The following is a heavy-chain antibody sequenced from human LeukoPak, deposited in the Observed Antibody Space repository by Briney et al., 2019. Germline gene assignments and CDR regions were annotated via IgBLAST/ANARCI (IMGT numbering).Heavy chain of an antibody. Sequence: SETLSLTCTVSGGSLSSYYWSWIRQPPGKALEWLGYNYTSGSTNYNPSLKSRVTISVDTSKNQFSLKLSSVTAADTAVYYCARAPGGTAMVTGFGYMDVWAKGPRSPSP. CDR2: NYTSGST. D-gene: IGHD5-18*01. V-gene: IGHV4-4*09. J-gene: IGHJ6*03. CDR1: GGSLSSYY. CDR3: ARAPGGTAMVTGFGYMDV.